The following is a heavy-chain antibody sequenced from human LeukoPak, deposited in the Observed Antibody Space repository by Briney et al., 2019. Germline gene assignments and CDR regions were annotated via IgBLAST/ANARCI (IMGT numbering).Heavy chain of an antibody. Sequence: SETLSLTCTVSGVSISSYYWSWLRQPPGKGLEWLGYIYYSGSANYNPSLKSRVTISVDTSKNQFSLKLSSVTAADTAVYYCARDMGYCSSTSCYPWFDPWGQGTLVTVSS. CDR3: ARDMGYCSSTSCYPWFDP. D-gene: IGHD2-2*01. V-gene: IGHV4-59*01. J-gene: IGHJ5*02. CDR1: GVSISSYY. CDR2: IYYSGSA.